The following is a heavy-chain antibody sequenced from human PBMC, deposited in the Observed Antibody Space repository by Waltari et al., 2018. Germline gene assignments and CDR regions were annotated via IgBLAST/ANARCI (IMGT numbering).Heavy chain of an antibody. V-gene: IGHV4-34*01. J-gene: IGHJ4*02. Sequence: QVLLQQWGAGLLKPSATLSLTCAVSGGSFNFYYWRWIRQPPGEGLEWIGEITHSGSTNYNTSLKSRVSISVDTPNNQFSLKLTSVTAADTAAYYCARRGYCGIDCYSNYFDFWGQGTLVTVSS. D-gene: IGHD2-21*01. CDR3: ARRGYCGIDCYSNYFDF. CDR2: ITHSGST. CDR1: GGSFNFYY.